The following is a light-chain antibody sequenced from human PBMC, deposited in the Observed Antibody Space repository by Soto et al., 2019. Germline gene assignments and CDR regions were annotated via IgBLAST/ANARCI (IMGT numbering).Light chain of an antibody. CDR2: EVT. J-gene: IGLJ1*01. Sequence: QSALTQPPSASGSPGQSVTISCTGTSSDVGGYNYVSWYQQHPGKAPKLMIFEVTKRPSGVPDRFSGSKSGNTASLTVSGLQPEDEADYYCSSYAGSTNVFGTGTKLNVL. CDR3: SSYAGSTNV. CDR1: SSDVGGYNY. V-gene: IGLV2-8*01.